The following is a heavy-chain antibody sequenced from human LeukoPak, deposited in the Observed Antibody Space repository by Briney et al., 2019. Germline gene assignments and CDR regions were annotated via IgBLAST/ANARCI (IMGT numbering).Heavy chain of an antibody. CDR2: INHSGST. CDR3: ARGKRYYYDSSGEFDY. Sequence: SETLSLTCAVYGGSFSGYYWSWIRQPPGKGLEWIGEINHSGSTNYNPSLKSRVTISVDTSKNQFSLKLSSVTAADTAVYYCARGKRYYYDSSGEFDYWGQGTLVTVSS. J-gene: IGHJ4*02. D-gene: IGHD3-22*01. V-gene: IGHV4-34*01. CDR1: GGSFSGYY.